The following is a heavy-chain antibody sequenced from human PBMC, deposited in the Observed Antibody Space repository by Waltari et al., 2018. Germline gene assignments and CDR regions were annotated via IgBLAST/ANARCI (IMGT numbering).Heavy chain of an antibody. CDR2: ISYDGSNK. J-gene: IGHJ4*02. V-gene: IGHV3-30-3*01. Sequence: QVQLVESGGGVVQPGRSLRLSCAASGFTFSSYAMHWVRQAPGKGLEWVAVISYDGSNKYYADSVKGRFTISRDNSKNTLYLQMNSLRAEDTAVYYCARDRRQGDYYVDYWGQGTLVTVSS. CDR1: GFTFSSYA. CDR3: ARDRRQGDYYVDY. D-gene: IGHD2-21*02.